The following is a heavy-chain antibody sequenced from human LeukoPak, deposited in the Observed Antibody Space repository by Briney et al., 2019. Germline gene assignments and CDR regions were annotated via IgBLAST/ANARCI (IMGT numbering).Heavy chain of an antibody. D-gene: IGHD3-10*01. V-gene: IGHV3-23*01. Sequence: GGSLRLSCAASGFTFSSYAMSWVRQAPGKGLEWVSAISGSGGSTYYADSVKGRFTISRDNSKNTLYLQMNSLRAEDTAVYYCAKKSRGSGSYYGDYWGQGILVTVSS. CDR2: ISGSGGST. J-gene: IGHJ4*02. CDR1: GFTFSSYA. CDR3: AKKSRGSGSYYGDY.